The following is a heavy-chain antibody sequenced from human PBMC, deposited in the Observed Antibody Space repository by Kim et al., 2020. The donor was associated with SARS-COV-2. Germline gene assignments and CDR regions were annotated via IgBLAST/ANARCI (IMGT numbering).Heavy chain of an antibody. CDR1: GFTLSSHL. J-gene: IGHJ6*02. CDR2: INEDGSST. CDR3: GRAPSNQYPIDF. D-gene: IGHD2-2*01. Sequence: GGSLRLSCAASGFTLSSHLMHWVRQAPGKGLVWVSRINEDGSSTTYADSAKGRFTISSDSAKNTVYLQMKSLRAEDTAMYYCGRAPSNQYPIDFWGQGT. V-gene: IGHV3-74*01.